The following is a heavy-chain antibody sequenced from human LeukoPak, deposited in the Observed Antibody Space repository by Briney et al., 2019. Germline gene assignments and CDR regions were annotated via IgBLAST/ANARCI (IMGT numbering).Heavy chain of an antibody. Sequence: GGSLRLSCGASGFTFTNAWMSWVRQAPGKGLEWVGRIKSKTDGGTTDYAAPVKGRFTISRDDSKNTLYLQMNSLKTEDTAVYYCTTRKLVTMLRGVIIAAPSFDYWGQGTLVTVSS. J-gene: IGHJ4*02. CDR2: IKSKTDGGTT. D-gene: IGHD3-10*01. V-gene: IGHV3-15*01. CDR3: TTRKLVTMLRGVIIAAPSFDY. CDR1: GFTFTNAW.